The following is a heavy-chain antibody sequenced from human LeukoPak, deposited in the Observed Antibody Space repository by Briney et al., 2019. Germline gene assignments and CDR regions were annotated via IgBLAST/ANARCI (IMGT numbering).Heavy chain of an antibody. CDR1: GGTFNNYA. Sequence: SVKVSCKASGGTFNNYAISWVRRAPGQGLEWLGVLIPIFGSTNYAQRFQGRLTIITDESMSTAYIELSSLRSEDTAVYYCARSGHASISTWFDPWGQGTLVTVSS. CDR3: ARSGHASISTWFDP. V-gene: IGHV1-69*05. CDR2: LIPIFGST. D-gene: IGHD5-12*01. J-gene: IGHJ5*02.